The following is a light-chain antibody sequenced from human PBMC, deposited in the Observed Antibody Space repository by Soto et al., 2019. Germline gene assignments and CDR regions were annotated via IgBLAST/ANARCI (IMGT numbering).Light chain of an antibody. J-gene: IGKJ1*01. V-gene: IGKV3-20*01. Sequence: ESVLTQSPGTLSLSPGEKATLSCRASQSVSSSYLAWYQQKPGQAPRLLIYGASSRATGIPDRFSGSGSGTEFAITVSRLEPEDVAVYYCQQFGSSSWTFGQGTKLECK. CDR3: QQFGSSSWT. CDR1: QSVSSSY. CDR2: GAS.